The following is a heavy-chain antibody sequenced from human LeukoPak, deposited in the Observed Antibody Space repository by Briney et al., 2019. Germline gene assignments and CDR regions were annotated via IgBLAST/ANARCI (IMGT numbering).Heavy chain of an antibody. CDR2: IRQDGGLK. V-gene: IGHV3-7*03. CDR3: TTLVEDIVVVVAATEDLSIFDY. CDR1: GFTFSSYW. Sequence: GGSLRLSCTASGFTFSSYWMRWVRQAPGKGLEGVANIRQDGGLKHYVDSVKGRFTISRDNAENSLYLQMNSLRAEDTAVYYCTTLVEDIVVVVAATEDLSIFDYWGQGTLVTVSS. J-gene: IGHJ4*02. D-gene: IGHD2-15*01.